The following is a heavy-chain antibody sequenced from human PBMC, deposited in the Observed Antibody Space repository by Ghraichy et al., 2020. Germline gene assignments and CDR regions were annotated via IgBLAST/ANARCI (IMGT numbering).Heavy chain of an antibody. Sequence: SETLSLTCTVSGGSISSSSYYWGWIRQPPGKGLEWIGSIYYSGSTYYKTSLKSRVTISVDTSKNQFSLKLSSVTAADTAVYYCARTYSSSWRHYYGMDVWGQGTTVTVSS. CDR3: ARTYSSSWRHYYGMDV. CDR1: GGSISSSSYY. D-gene: IGHD6-13*01. CDR2: IYYSGST. J-gene: IGHJ6*02. V-gene: IGHV4-39*01.